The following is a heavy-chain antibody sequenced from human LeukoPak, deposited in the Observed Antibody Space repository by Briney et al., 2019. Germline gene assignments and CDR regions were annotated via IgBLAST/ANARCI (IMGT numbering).Heavy chain of an antibody. D-gene: IGHD6-13*01. J-gene: IGHJ4*02. CDR2: IYPVDSDT. Sequence: GESLKISCKGSGYSFTSYWIGWVRQMPGKGLEWMGIIYPVDSDTRYSPSFQGQVTISADKSISTAYLQWSSLKASDTAMYYCASTPTANIAGFDYWGQGTLVTVSS. CDR3: ASTPTANIAGFDY. CDR1: GYSFTSYW. V-gene: IGHV5-51*01.